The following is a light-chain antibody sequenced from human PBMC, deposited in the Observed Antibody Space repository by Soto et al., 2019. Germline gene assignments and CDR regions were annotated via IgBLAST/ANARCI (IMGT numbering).Light chain of an antibody. Sequence: EIVLTQSPGTLSLSPGERATLSCRASQSVSSSYLAWYRQKPGQAPRLLIYGASSRATGIPDRFSGSGSGTEFTLTISRLEPEDFAVYYCQQYGSSPRTFGQGTKVEIK. J-gene: IGKJ1*01. CDR3: QQYGSSPRT. V-gene: IGKV3-20*01. CDR2: GAS. CDR1: QSVSSSY.